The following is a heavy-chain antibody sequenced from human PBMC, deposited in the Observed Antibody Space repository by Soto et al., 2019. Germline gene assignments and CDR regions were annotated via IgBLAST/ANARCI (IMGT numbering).Heavy chain of an antibody. J-gene: IGHJ4*02. CDR3: GTVFEH. Sequence: EVQLVESGGGSVQPGGSLRLSCVASGITFTNYWMHWVRQVPGKGLVWVARVDSDGRGTSYADFVKGRFTISRDNAKNTLYLQMNSLRVEDTVMYYCGTVFEHWGQGIAVTVSS. CDR2: VDSDGRGT. V-gene: IGHV3-74*01. CDR1: GITFTNYW.